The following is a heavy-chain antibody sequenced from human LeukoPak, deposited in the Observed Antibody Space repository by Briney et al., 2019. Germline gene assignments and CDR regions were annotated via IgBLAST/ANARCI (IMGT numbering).Heavy chain of an antibody. Sequence: GGSLRLSCAASGFTFSSYSMNWVRQAPGKGLEWVSYISSSSSTIYYADSVKGRFTISRDNAKNSLYLQMNSLRAEDTAVYYCARVDCSSTSCYTGDYYYYYYMDVWGKGTTVTVSS. J-gene: IGHJ6*03. CDR3: ARVDCSSTSCYTGDYYYYYYMDV. CDR1: GFTFSSYS. D-gene: IGHD2-2*02. CDR2: ISSSSSTI. V-gene: IGHV3-48*01.